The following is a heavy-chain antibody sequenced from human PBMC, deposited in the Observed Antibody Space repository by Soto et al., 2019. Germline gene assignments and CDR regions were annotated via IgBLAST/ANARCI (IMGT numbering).Heavy chain of an antibody. Sequence: ASVKVSCKASGGTFSSYAISWVRQAPGQGLEWMGGIIPIFGTANYAQKFQGRVTITADESTSTAYMELSSLRSEDTAVYYCARDGYSYGSEFKPSGAPKYYGMDAWGQGTTVTVYS. J-gene: IGHJ6*02. CDR3: ARDGYSYGSEFKPSGAPKYYGMDA. D-gene: IGHD5-18*01. CDR2: IIPIFGTA. V-gene: IGHV1-69*13. CDR1: GGTFSSYA.